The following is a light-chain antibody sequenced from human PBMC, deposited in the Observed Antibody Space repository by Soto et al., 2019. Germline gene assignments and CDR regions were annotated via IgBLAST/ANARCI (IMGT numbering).Light chain of an antibody. Sequence: EIVLTQSPATMSLSPGEGATVSCRASQSVSSHLAWYQQKRGQAPRLLIYDASSRASGIPARFSGRGSGTDFTLPLSYLEPEDFAIYYCQQGGNWPLTFGQGTRLEIK. J-gene: IGKJ5*01. CDR2: DAS. V-gene: IGKV3-11*01. CDR3: QQGGNWPLT. CDR1: QSVSSH.